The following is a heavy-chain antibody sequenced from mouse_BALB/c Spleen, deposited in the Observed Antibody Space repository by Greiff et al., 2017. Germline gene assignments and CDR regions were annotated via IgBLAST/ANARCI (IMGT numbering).Heavy chain of an antibody. CDR3: ARDDHWDSAWFAY. CDR1: GFSLTSYG. D-gene: IGHD3-3*01. V-gene: IGHV2-9*02. Sequence: VQVVESGPGLVAPSQSLSITCTVSGFSLTSYGVHWVRQPPGKGLEWLGVIWAGGSTNYNSALMSRLSISKDNSKSQVFLKMNSLQTDDTAMYYCARDDHWDSAWFAYWGQGTLVTVSA. J-gene: IGHJ3*01. CDR2: IWAGGST.